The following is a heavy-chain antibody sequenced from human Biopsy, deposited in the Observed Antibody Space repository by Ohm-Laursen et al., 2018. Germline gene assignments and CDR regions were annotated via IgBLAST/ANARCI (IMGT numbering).Heavy chain of an antibody. D-gene: IGHD4-11*01. CDR1: GDSISSDF. CDR2: ISYTGDT. CDR3: ARSNGYGDYRFDD. J-gene: IGHJ4*02. V-gene: IGHV4-59*01. Sequence: SGTLSLTCTVSGDSISSDFWSWIRQTPGKGLEWIGYISYTGDTNYNPSLESRITMSLDTSKNQFSLMLSSVTAADTAVYYCARSNGYGDYRFDDWGQGTLVTVAS.